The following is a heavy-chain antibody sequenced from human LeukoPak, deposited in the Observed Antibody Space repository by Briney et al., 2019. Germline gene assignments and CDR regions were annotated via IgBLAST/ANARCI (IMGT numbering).Heavy chain of an antibody. CDR1: GLTFSSYS. CDR3: ARVAGYCSSTKCCKDY. D-gene: IGHD2-2*01. V-gene: IGHV3-21*01. CDR2: ISSSSSSI. J-gene: IGHJ4*02. Sequence: PGGSLRLSCAASGLTFSSYSMNWVRQAPGKGLEWVSSISSSSSSIYYADSVKGRFTISRDNAKNSLYLQMNSLRADDTAVYYCARVAGYCSSTKCCKDYWGQGTLVTVSS.